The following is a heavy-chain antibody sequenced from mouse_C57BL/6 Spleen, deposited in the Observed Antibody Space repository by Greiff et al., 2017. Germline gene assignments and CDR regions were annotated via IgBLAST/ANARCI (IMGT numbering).Heavy chain of an antibody. J-gene: IGHJ4*01. CDR2: INYDGSST. CDR1: GFTFSDYY. D-gene: IGHD2-4*01. CDR3: ARGRHDYDEGYYAMDY. Sequence: EVKLVESEGGLVQPGSSMKLSCTASGFTFSDYYMAWVRQVPEKGLEWVANINYDGSSTYYLDSLKSRFIISRDNAKNILYLQMSSLKSEDTATYYCARGRHDYDEGYYAMDYWGQGTSVTVSS. V-gene: IGHV5-16*01.